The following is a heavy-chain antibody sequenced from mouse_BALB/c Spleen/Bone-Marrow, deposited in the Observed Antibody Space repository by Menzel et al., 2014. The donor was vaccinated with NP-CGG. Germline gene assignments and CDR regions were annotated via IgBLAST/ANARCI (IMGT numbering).Heavy chain of an antibody. CDR1: GYTFASYW. Sequence: DLVKPGASVKLSCKASGYTFASYWINWKKQRPGQGLEWIGRIAPGSGSTYYNEMFKGKATLTVDTSSSTAYIQLSSLSSEDSAVYFCARSRDGYFDVWGAGTTVTVSS. CDR2: IAPGSGST. J-gene: IGHJ1*01. CDR3: ARSRDGYFDV. V-gene: IGHV1S41*01.